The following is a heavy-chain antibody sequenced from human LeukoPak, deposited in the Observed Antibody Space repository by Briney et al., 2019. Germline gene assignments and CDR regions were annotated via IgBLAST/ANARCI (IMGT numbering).Heavy chain of an antibody. V-gene: IGHV1-46*01. Sequence: GASVKVSCKASGYTLTDYYIHWVRQAPGQGLEWMGIVNPSGGSTSYAQKFQGRVTMTRDTSTSTVYMELSSLRSEDTAVYYCASGEYCSSTSCSPRIDAFDIWGQGTMVTVSS. D-gene: IGHD2-2*01. CDR1: GYTLTDYY. CDR3: ASGEYCSSTSCSPRIDAFDI. J-gene: IGHJ3*02. CDR2: VNPSGGST.